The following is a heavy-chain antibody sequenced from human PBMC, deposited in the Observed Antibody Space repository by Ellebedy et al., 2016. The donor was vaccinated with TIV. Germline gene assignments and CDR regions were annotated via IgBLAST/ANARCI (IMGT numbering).Heavy chain of an antibody. CDR3: ARGSVYDSSGYYYGGRSDA. Sequence: AASVKVSCKASGYTFTSYYMHWVRQAPGQGLEWMGRINLSDGSTSYAQKFQGRVTMTRDTSTSTVYMELSSLRSEDKAVYSCARGSVYDSSGYYYGGRSDAWGQGSLVTVSS. V-gene: IGHV1-46*01. J-gene: IGHJ5*02. D-gene: IGHD3-22*01. CDR1: GYTFTSYY. CDR2: INLSDGST.